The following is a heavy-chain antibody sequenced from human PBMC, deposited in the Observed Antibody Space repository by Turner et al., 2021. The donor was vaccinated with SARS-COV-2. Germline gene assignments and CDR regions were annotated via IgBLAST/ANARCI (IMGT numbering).Heavy chain of an antibody. CDR3: VRAAPRNCAGQTCSLFDS. Sequence: EVQLVESGGVLVQPGESLRLSCAAPGFTFSTYSMAWVRQAPGMGLEWVATVLEPGGDTYYVDSVNGRFNVSRDMNSLYLQMISLRAEDTAIYYCVRAAPRNCAGQTCSLFDSWGQGTLVTVSS. V-gene: IGHV3-7*03. CDR2: VLEPGGDT. D-gene: IGHD6-13*01. CDR1: GFTFSTYS. J-gene: IGHJ4*02.